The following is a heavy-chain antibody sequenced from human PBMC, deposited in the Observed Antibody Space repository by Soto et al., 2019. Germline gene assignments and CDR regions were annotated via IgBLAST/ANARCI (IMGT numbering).Heavy chain of an antibody. Sequence: QVQLVQSGAEVRKPGSSVRVSCKASGGSFNRHTISWVRQAPGQGLEWMGGVIPIFGPANHAQKFQGRVTITADESTSTVYMELSSLRSDDTAIYFCARGWGYDSTDYYYAFWGQGTLVIVSS. J-gene: IGHJ4*02. D-gene: IGHD3-22*01. CDR1: GGSFNRHT. CDR2: VIPIFGPA. V-gene: IGHV1-69*01. CDR3: ARGWGYDSTDYYYAF.